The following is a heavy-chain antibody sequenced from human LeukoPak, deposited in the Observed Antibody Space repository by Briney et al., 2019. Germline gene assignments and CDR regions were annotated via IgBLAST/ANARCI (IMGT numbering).Heavy chain of an antibody. J-gene: IGHJ4*02. CDR2: IIPILGIA. V-gene: IGHV1-69*02. D-gene: IGHD3-22*01. Sequence: SVKVSCKASGGAFSSYTISWVRQAPGQGLEWMGRIIPILGIANYAQKFQGRVTITADKSTSTAYMELSSLRSGDTAVYYCASLDYYDSSGSRFFDYWGQGTLVTVSP. CDR3: ASLDYYDSSGSRFFDY. CDR1: GGAFSSYT.